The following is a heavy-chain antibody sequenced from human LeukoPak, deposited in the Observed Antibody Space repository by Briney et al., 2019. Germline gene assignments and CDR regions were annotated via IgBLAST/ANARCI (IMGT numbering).Heavy chain of an antibody. CDR3: ATSRYGTEGVYYTRDDS. CDR1: GYFFVNYW. J-gene: IGHJ5*01. V-gene: IGHV5-51*01. CDR2: IYPDDSDT. D-gene: IGHD2-8*01. Sequence: GESLKISCKDSGYFFVNYWIAWVRQKPGKGLEWMGIIYPDDSDTRYSPSFQGQVSISVDKSISTAYLQWSSLKASDTAIYYCATSRYGTEGVYYTRDDSWGQGTLVTVSS.